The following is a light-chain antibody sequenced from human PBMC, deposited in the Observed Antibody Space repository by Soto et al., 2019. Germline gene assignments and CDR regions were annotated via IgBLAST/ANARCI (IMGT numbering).Light chain of an antibody. Sequence: DIPMTQFPSTLSASIGDRVTITCRASQYISSRLAWYQQKPGTAPKLLIYKASDLESGVPSRFSGTGSGAEFTLTISSLQPDDFATYYCQHYDSYPWTFGQGTKVEI. J-gene: IGKJ1*01. CDR1: QYISSR. CDR3: QHYDSYPWT. V-gene: IGKV1-5*03. CDR2: KAS.